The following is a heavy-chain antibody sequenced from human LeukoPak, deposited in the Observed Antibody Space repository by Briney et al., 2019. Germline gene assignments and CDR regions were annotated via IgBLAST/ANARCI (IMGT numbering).Heavy chain of an antibody. V-gene: IGHV3-30-3*01. D-gene: IGHD6-13*01. CDR1: GFTFSTYV. J-gene: IGHJ4*02. CDR3: ASSSWNGVFSY. CDR2: ISYDGSNK. Sequence: GRSLRLSCAASGFTFSTYVMHWVRQAPGKGLEWVAVISYDGSNKYYADSVKGRFTISRDNAKNSLYLQMNSLRAEDTAVYYCASSSWNGVFSYWGQGTLVTVSS.